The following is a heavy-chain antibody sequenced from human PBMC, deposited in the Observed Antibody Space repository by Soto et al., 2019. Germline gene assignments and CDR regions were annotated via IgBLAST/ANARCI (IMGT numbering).Heavy chain of an antibody. CDR1: GYTFTAYY. J-gene: IGHJ4*02. CDR2: INPKSGGT. CDR3: ALSDCGGDCFSFDH. Sequence: QVQLVQAGAEVKKPGASLKVSCKASGYTFTAYYIHWFRQAPGQGLEWMGWINPKSGGTNYAQTVQGWITMTRDTSISTAYMEFSRLRSDDTAVYYCALSDCGGDCFSFDHWGQGTLVTVSS. D-gene: IGHD2-21*02. V-gene: IGHV1-2*04.